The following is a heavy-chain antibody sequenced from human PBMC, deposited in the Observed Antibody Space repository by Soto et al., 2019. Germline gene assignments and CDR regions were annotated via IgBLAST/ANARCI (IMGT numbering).Heavy chain of an antibody. Sequence: SETLSLTCTVSGGSISSSDYYWGWIRQPPGMRMEWIGSIYYSGITYYNPSLRSRVTISVDTSENQFSLKLSSVTAAYLSLYYCARHLTYNTYAERFDPWGQGTLVTVSS. CDR1: GGSISSSDYY. D-gene: IGHD1-1*01. J-gene: IGHJ5*02. CDR2: IYYSGIT. CDR3: ARHLTYNTYAERFDP. V-gene: IGHV4-39*01.